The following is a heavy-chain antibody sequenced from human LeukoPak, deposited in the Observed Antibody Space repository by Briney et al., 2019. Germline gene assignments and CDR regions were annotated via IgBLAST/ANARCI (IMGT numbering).Heavy chain of an antibody. CDR1: GGSFSGYY. V-gene: IGHV4-34*01. CDR3: ARGLTGGYYFDAFDI. Sequence: KTSETLSLTCAVYGGSFSGYYWSWIRQPPGKGLEWIGEINHSGSTNYNPSLKSRVTISVDTSKNQFSLKLSSVTAADTAVYYCARGLTGGYYFDAFDIWGQGTMVTVPS. J-gene: IGHJ3*02. D-gene: IGHD3-22*01. CDR2: INHSGST.